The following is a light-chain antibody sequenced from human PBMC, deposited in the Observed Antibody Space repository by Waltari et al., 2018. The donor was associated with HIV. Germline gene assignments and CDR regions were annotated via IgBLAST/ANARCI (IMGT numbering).Light chain of an antibody. CDR3: QSYDSSLSGSV. CDR1: SSNIGAGYD. J-gene: IGLJ2*01. Sequence: QSVLTQPPSVSGAPGQRVTISCTGSSSNIGAGYDVHWYQQLPGTAPKLLIYGNSNRPSGVPDRCSGSKSGTSASLAITWLQAEDDADYYCQSYDSSLSGSVVGGGTKLTVL. V-gene: IGLV1-40*01. CDR2: GNS.